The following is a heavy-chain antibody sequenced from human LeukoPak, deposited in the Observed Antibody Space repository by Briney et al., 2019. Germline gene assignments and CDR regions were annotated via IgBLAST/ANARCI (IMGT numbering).Heavy chain of an antibody. J-gene: IGHJ4*02. CDR1: GYTFTYYY. CDR3: AGYTNNWYLGGY. Sequence: ASETVSCKVSGYTFTYYYIHWVRQGPGKGPDSMGWINPNSGGTNYAQKFQGRVTMTRDTSINTSYMKPNRLTSDDTALYYCAGYTNNWYLGGYWGQGTLVAVSS. D-gene: IGHD6-13*01. CDR2: INPNSGGT. V-gene: IGHV1-2*02.